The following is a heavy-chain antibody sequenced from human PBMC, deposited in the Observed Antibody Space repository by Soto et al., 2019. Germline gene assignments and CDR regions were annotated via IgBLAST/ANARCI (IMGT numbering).Heavy chain of an antibody. J-gene: IGHJ1*01. CDR3: VTYEECAVPEYFQH. Sequence: SETLSLTCTVSGGSISSSSYYWGWLRQPPGKGLEWIGSIYYSGSTYYNPSLKSRVTLSVDASKTQFSLKLSSVTAADTSVYYCVTYEECAVPEYFQHWGQGILVTVSS. V-gene: IGHV4-39*01. CDR1: GGSISSSSYY. D-gene: IGHD5-12*01. CDR2: IYYSGST.